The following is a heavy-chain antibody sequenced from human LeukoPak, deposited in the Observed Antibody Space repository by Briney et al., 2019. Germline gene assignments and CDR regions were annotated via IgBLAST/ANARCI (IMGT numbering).Heavy chain of an antibody. CDR1: GFTFSSYW. CDR3: ARDNRWNYPDY. CDR2: ISGDGTTT. D-gene: IGHD1-7*01. Sequence: GGSLRLSCAASGFTFSSYWMHWVRQPPGKGLVWVSRISGDGTTTRYADSVKGRFTLSRDNAKRTLFLQMSSLRAEDTAVYYCARDNRWNYPDYWGQGTLVTVSS. V-gene: IGHV3-74*01. J-gene: IGHJ4*02.